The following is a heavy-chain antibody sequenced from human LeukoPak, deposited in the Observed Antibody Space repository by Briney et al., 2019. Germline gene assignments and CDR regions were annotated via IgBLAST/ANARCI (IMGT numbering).Heavy chain of an antibody. Sequence: GGSLRLSCAASGFTIRDYVMSWVRQAPGKGLEWVSYIDPSGTTLYYADSAKGRFTVSRDNGKNSLSLQLRSLRAEDTAVYYCARAAYNWNWGQGTLVTVSS. J-gene: IGHJ4*02. D-gene: IGHD1-20*01. CDR2: IDPSGTTL. CDR1: GFTIRDYV. CDR3: ARAAYNWN. V-gene: IGHV3-11*01.